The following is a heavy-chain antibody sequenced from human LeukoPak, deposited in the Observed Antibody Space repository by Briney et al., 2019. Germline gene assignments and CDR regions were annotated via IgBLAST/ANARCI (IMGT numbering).Heavy chain of an antibody. CDR2: INPNSGGT. J-gene: IGHJ4*02. CDR1: GYTFTGYY. CDR3: ARGGGRGYYGSGKNAFDI. Sequence: ASVKVSCKASGYTFTGYYMHWVRQAPGQGLEWMGWINPNSGGTNYAQKFQGRVTMTRDTSISTAYMELSRLRSEDTAVYYCARGGGRGYYGSGKNAFDIWGQGTLVTVSS. D-gene: IGHD3-10*01. V-gene: IGHV1-2*02.